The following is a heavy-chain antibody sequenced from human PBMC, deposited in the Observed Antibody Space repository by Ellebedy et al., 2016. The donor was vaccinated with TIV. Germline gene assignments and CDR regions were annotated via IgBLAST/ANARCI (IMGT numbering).Heavy chain of an antibody. CDR1: GFTFSNSA. CDR2: FGVSGDTT. D-gene: IGHD1-26*01. Sequence: PGGSLRLSCAASGFTFSNSAMSRVRQAPGKGLEWVSGFGVSGDTTYYADSVKGRFTISRDNSKNTLYLQINNLRAEDTAIYYCARGRSGTYIHHAFDYWGQGTLVTVSS. V-gene: IGHV3-23*01. CDR3: ARGRSGTYIHHAFDY. J-gene: IGHJ4*02.